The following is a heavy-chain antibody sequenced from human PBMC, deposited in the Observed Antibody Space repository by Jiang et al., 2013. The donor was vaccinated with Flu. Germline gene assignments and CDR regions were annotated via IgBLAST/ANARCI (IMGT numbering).Heavy chain of an antibody. CDR1: GFTFSNAW. J-gene: IGHJ6*02. CDR2: IKSKTDGGTT. D-gene: IGHD2-2*01. V-gene: IGHV3-15*01. Sequence: VQLLESGGGLVKPGGSLRLSCAASGFTFSNAWMSWVRQAPGKGLEWVGRIKSKTDGGTTDYAAPVKGRFTISRDDSKNTLYLQMNSLKTEDTAVYYCTTESVVPAAILWLYYYYGMDVWGQGTTVTVSS. CDR3: TTESVVPAAILWLYYYYGMDV.